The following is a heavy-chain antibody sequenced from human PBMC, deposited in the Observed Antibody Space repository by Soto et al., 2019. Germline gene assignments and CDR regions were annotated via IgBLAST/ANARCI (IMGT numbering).Heavy chain of an antibody. CDR2: INHSGST. CDR1: GRSFSGYY. V-gene: IGHV4-34*01. Sequence: QVQLQQWGAGLLKPSETLSLTCAVYGRSFSGYYWSWIRQSPGKGLEWIGEINHSGSTNYNPSLKSRVTILIDAPKNQFSLKMSSVTAADTVVYYCARPPYRDVWGKGTTVIVSS. J-gene: IGHJ6*03. CDR3: ARPPYRDV.